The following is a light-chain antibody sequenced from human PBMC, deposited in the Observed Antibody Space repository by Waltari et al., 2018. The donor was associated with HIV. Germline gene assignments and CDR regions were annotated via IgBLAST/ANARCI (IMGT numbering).Light chain of an antibody. J-gene: IGKJ1*01. CDR1: HSVSSR. Sequence: DIQMTQYPSTLSASVGDRVTITCRASHSVSSRVAWYQQKPGKAPKLLIYGASSLKSAVPSRFSGSGSGTEFTLTISGLQPDDFATYYCQQYRYSPWTFGQGTKVDI. CDR3: QQYRYSPWT. CDR2: GAS. V-gene: IGKV1-5*03.